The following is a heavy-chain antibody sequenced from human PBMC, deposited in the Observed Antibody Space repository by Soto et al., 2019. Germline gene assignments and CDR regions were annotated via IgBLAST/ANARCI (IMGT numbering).Heavy chain of an antibody. V-gene: IGHV4-59*01. CDR3: ARGARGGAFDI. J-gene: IGHJ3*02. CDR1: GGSISSYY. D-gene: IGHD3-3*01. CDR2: IYYSGST. Sequence: SETLSLTCAVSGGSISSYYWSWIRQPPGKGLEWIGYIYYSGSTNYNPSLKSRVTISVDTSKNQFSLKLSSVTAADTAVYYCARGARGGAFDIWGQGTMVTVSS.